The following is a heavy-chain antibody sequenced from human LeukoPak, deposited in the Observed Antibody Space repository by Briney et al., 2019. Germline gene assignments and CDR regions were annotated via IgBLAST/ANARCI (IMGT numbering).Heavy chain of an antibody. Sequence: LGRSLRLSCAASGFTFSNYGMHWVRQAPGKGLEWVAVISYDGSTEQYSDSVKGRSTISRDNSKNTLYLQMDSLRPEDTAVYYCAKDYRRDGYNYYFDYWGQGTLVTLSS. CDR1: GFTFSNYG. J-gene: IGHJ4*02. CDR3: AKDYRRDGYNYYFDY. D-gene: IGHD5-24*01. V-gene: IGHV3-30*18. CDR2: ISYDGSTE.